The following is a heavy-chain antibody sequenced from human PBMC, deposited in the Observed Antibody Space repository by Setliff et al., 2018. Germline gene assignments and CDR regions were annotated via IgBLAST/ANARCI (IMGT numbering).Heavy chain of an antibody. V-gene: IGHV1-18*01. J-gene: IGHJ4*02. Sequence: ASVKVSCKASGYTFNHYGITWVRLAPGQGLEWVGWISAHSGNTFYAQQFQGRLVMTTDTSTNTAYMELRNLTSDDTAMYFCERLVRYCTRVTCQRSSDGDFWGQGTPVTVSS. D-gene: IGHD2-8*01. CDR2: ISAHSGNT. CDR3: ERLVRYCTRVTCQRSSDGDF. CDR1: GYTFNHYG.